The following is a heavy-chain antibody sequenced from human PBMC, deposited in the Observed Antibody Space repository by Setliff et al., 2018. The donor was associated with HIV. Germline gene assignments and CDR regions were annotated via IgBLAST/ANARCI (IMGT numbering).Heavy chain of an antibody. V-gene: IGHV1-2*02. CDR1: RYTFTDYH. CDR3: ARLPYSSGWYLDY. J-gene: IGHJ4*02. D-gene: IGHD6-19*01. CDR2: IDPKSGGT. Sequence: ASVKVSCKASRYTFTDYHIHWVRQAPGQGLEWMGWIDPKSGGTKYVQKFQGRVTMTRDTSISTAYMELSRLRSDDTAVYYCARLPYSSGWYLDYWGQGTLVTVSS.